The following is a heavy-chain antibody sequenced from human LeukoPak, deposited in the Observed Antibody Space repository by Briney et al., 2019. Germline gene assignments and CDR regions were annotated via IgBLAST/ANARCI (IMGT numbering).Heavy chain of an antibody. D-gene: IGHD1-26*01. J-gene: IGHJ4*02. CDR3: ARARTSGSFCDY. CDR1: GFTFSNDT. Sequence: PLGSLSLSCAASGFTFSNDTMSSVRHAPPKGLQWVSRVSISGDNTYYADSAKGRFTISRDNSKNTLYLQIHSLRAEDTAVYYCARARTSGSFCDYWGQGTLVTVSS. CDR2: VSISGDNT. V-gene: IGHV3-23*01.